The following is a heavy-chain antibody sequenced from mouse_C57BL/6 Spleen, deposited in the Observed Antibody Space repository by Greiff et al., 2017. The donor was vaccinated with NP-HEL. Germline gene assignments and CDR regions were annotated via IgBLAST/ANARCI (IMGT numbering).Heavy chain of an antibody. CDR3: ARGEGSNYEDWCAY. Sequence: QVQLQQSGAELMKPGASVKLSCKATGYTFTGYWIEWVKQRPGHGLEWIGEILPGSGSTNYNEKFKGKATFTAATSSNTAYKQLSSLTTEDSAIEYCARGEGSNYEDWCAYWGQGTLVTVSA. V-gene: IGHV1-9*01. CDR1: GYTFTGYW. CDR2: ILPGSGST. D-gene: IGHD2-5*01. J-gene: IGHJ3*01.